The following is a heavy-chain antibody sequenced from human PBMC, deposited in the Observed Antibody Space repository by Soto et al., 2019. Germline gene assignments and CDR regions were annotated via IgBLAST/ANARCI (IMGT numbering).Heavy chain of an antibody. CDR3: AIEDTISSLES. D-gene: IGHD6-6*01. V-gene: IGHV1-69*08. Sequence: QVQLLRSGSESKRAGSSVRVSCTASGGSFNSYTVSWVRQAPGQGLEWMGRIIPYLGISNYAEKFWGRVTISANRSTSTAYMDLSGLTPDDTALYYCAIEDTISSLESWGQGSLVTVSS. J-gene: IGHJ5*02. CDR2: IIPYLGIS. CDR1: GGSFNSYT.